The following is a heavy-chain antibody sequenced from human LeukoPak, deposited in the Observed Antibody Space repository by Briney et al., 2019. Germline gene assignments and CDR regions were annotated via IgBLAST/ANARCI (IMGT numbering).Heavy chain of an antibody. Sequence: GGSLRLSCGASGLTVSSYAMSWVRQAPGKGLEWVSTIIGSAVNTYYADSVKGRFTISRDNAKNTLYLQMNSLRAEDTAVYSCASTSGLYSTSLDSWGQGTLVTVSS. J-gene: IGHJ4*02. V-gene: IGHV3-23*01. CDR1: GLTVSSYA. D-gene: IGHD6-13*01. CDR3: ASTSGLYSTSLDS. CDR2: IIGSAVNT.